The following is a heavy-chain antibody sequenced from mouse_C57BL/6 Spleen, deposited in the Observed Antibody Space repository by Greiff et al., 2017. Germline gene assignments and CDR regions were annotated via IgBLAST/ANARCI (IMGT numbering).Heavy chain of an antibody. CDR2: IRLKSDNYAT. CDR1: GFTFSNYW. Sequence: EVKLMESGGGLVQPGGSMKLSCVASGFTFSNYWMNWVRQSPEKGLEWVAQIRLKSDNYATHYAESVKGRFTISRDDSKSSVYLQMNNLRAEDTGIDYCTGHYYGSPFDDWGQGTTRTVSS. CDR3: TGHYYGSPFDD. D-gene: IGHD1-1*01. J-gene: IGHJ2*01. V-gene: IGHV6-3*01.